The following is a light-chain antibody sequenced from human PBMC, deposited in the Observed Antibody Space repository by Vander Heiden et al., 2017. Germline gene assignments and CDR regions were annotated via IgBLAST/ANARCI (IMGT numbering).Light chain of an antibody. CDR2: DVS. CDR1: SRDVGGYNY. J-gene: IGLJ2*01. CDR3: CSYAGSYTFV. Sequence: QSALTPPPSVSGSPEPSVTISCTGTSRDVGGYNYVSWYQQHPGKAPKLMIYDVSKRPSGVPDRFSGSKSGNTASLTISGLQAEDEADYYYCSYAGSYTFVFGGGTKLTVL. V-gene: IGLV2-11*01.